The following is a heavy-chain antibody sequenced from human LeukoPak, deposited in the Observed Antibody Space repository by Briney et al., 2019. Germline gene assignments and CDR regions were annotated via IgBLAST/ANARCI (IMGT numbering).Heavy chain of an antibody. CDR2: IIPIFGTA. D-gene: IGHD3-22*01. CDR1: GGTFSSYA. V-gene: IGHV1-69*13. CDR3: AGERDYYYDSTGFLYGMDV. J-gene: IGHJ6*02. Sequence: GASVKVSCKASGGTFSSYAISWVRQAPGQGLEWMGGIIPIFGTANYAQKFQGRVTITADESTSTAYMELSSLRSEDTAVYYCAGERDYYYDSTGFLYGMDVWGQGTTVTVSS.